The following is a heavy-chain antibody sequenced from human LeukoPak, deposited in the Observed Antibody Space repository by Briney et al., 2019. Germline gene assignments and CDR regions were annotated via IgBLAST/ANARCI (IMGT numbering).Heavy chain of an antibody. CDR3: ARDKSYDSSGYPPYYFDY. Sequence: ASVNVSCKASGYTFTSYGISWVRQAPGQGLEWMGWISAYNGNTNYAQKLQGRVTMTTDTSTSTAYMELRSLRSDDTAVYYCARDKSYDSSGYPPYYFDYWGQGTLVTVSS. V-gene: IGHV1-18*01. D-gene: IGHD3-22*01. J-gene: IGHJ4*02. CDR1: GYTFTSYG. CDR2: ISAYNGNT.